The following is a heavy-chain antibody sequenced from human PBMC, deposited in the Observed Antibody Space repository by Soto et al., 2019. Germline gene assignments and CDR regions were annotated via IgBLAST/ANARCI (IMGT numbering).Heavy chain of an antibody. V-gene: IGHV3-30*18. Sequence: QVQLVESGGGVVQPGRSLRLSCAASGFTFSSYGMHWVRQAPGKGLEWVAVISYDVSNKYYADSVKGRFTISRDNSKNTLYLQMNSLRAEDTAVYYFAKDQYYYDQDGMDVWGQGTTVTVAS. D-gene: IGHD3-22*01. CDR2: ISYDVSNK. CDR3: AKDQYYYDQDGMDV. CDR1: GFTFSSYG. J-gene: IGHJ6*02.